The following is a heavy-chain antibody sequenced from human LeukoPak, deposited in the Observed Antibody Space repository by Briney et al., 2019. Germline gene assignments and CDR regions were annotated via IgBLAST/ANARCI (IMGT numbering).Heavy chain of an antibody. Sequence: SETLSLTCAVYGGSFSGYYWSWIRQPPGKGLEWIGEINHSGSTNYNPSLKSRVTISVDTSKNQFSLKLSSVTAADTAVYYCAREPRSRLWFGELLEDYFDYWGQGTLVTVSS. CDR3: AREPRSRLWFGELLEDYFDY. CDR1: GGSFSGYY. V-gene: IGHV4-34*01. CDR2: INHSGST. D-gene: IGHD3-10*01. J-gene: IGHJ4*02.